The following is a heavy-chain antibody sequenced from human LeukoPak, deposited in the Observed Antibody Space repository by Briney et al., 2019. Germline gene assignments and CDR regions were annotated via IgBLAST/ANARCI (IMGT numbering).Heavy chain of an antibody. Sequence: SQTLSLTCAVSGGSISSGGYSWSWIRQPPGKGLEWIGYIYHSGSTYYNPSLKSRVTISVDRSKNQFSLKLSSVTAADTAVYYCARGVNRANYDYWGQGTLVTVSS. J-gene: IGHJ4*02. CDR2: IYHSGST. V-gene: IGHV4-30-2*01. CDR3: ARGVNRANYDY. D-gene: IGHD1-14*01. CDR1: GGSISSGGYS.